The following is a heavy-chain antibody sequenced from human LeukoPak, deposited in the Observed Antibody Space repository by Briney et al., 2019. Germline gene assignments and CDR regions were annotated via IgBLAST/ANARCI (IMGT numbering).Heavy chain of an antibody. Sequence: SVKVSCNAAGGTFSSYAISWVRQAPGQGLEWMGGIIPMFGTANYTQKFQDRVTITADESTSTAYMELSGLRSEDTAVYFCAGEVHGYYRKDKLSETNSYYYMDVWGKGTSVTVSS. J-gene: IGHJ6*03. CDR2: IIPMFGTA. D-gene: IGHD3-10*01. CDR1: GGTFSSYA. V-gene: IGHV1-69*01. CDR3: AGEVHGYYRKDKLSETNSYYYMDV.